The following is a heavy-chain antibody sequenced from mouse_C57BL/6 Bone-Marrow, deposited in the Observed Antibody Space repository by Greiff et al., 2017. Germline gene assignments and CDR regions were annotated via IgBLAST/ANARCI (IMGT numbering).Heavy chain of an antibody. V-gene: IGHV1-80*01. J-gene: IGHJ2*01. Sequence: QVQLQQSGAELVKPGASVKISCKASGYAFSSSWMNWVKQRPGKGLEWIGQIYPGDGDTNYNGKFKGKATLTADKSSSTAYMQLSSLTSEDSAVYGCAREGEEDYFDYWGQGTTLTVSS. CDR2: IYPGDGDT. CDR3: AREGEEDYFDY. CDR1: GYAFSSSW.